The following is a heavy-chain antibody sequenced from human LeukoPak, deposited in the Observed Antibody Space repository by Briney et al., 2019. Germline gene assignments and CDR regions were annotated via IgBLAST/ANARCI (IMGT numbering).Heavy chain of an antibody. CDR2: IYYSGST. J-gene: IGHJ4*02. V-gene: IGHV4-39*07. Sequence: SETLSLTCTVSGGSISSSSYYWGWIRQPPGKGLEWIGSIYYSGSTYYNPSLKSRVTISVDTSKNQFSLKLSSVTAADTAVYYCARDGPGGSYHYWGQGTLVTVSS. D-gene: IGHD1-26*01. CDR3: ARDGPGGSYHY. CDR1: GGSISSSSYY.